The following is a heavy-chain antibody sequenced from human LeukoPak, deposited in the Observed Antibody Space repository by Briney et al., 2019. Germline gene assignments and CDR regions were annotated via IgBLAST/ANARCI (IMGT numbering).Heavy chain of an antibody. Sequence: PSETLSLTCAVSGGSISSSNWWSWVRQPPGKGLEWIGEIYHSGSTNYNPSLKSRVTISVDKSKNQFSLKLSSVTAADTAVYYCARCASPKDSSGYYDAFDIWGQGTMVTVSS. V-gene: IGHV4-4*02. J-gene: IGHJ3*02. CDR3: ARCASPKDSSGYYDAFDI. CDR1: GGSISSSNW. CDR2: IYHSGST. D-gene: IGHD3-22*01.